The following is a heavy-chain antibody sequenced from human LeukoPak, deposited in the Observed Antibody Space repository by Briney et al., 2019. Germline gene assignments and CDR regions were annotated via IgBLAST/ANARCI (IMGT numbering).Heavy chain of an antibody. V-gene: IGHV3-48*03. J-gene: IGHJ4*02. CDR1: GFTFSSYE. CDR3: ARGPQMYSSSWFSRLRPFDY. CDR2: ISSSGSTI. D-gene: IGHD6-13*01. Sequence: GGSLRLSCAASGFTFSSYEMNWVRQAPGKGLGWVSYISSSGSTIYYADSVKGRFTISRDNAKNSLYLQMNSLRAEDTAVYYCARGPQMYSSSWFSRLRPFDYWGQGTLVTVSS.